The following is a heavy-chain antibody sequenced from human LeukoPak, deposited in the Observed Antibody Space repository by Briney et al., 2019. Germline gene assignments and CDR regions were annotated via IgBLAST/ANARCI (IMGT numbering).Heavy chain of an antibody. CDR1: GYIFTNYY. D-gene: IGHD6-19*01. Sequence: ASVKVSCKASGYIFTNYYLYWVRQAPGQGREWMGVINPVGGVTTYAQRFQGRVTMTRDTSISTTYMELSRLRSDDTAVYYCARDLGISGWYAPPLGYFDYWGQGTLVTVSS. V-gene: IGHV1-2*02. CDR3: ARDLGISGWYAPPLGYFDY. J-gene: IGHJ4*02. CDR2: INPVGGVT.